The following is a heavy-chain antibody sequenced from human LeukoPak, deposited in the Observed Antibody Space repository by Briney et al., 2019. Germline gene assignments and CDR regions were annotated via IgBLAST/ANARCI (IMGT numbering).Heavy chain of an antibody. CDR2: IKSKTDGGTT. Sequence: PGGSLRLSCAASGFTFSNAWMSWVRQAPGKGLEWVGRIKSKTDGGTTDYAAPVKGRFTISRDDSKNTLYLQMNSLKTEDTAVYYCTTAFGRSSKTNAVDYWGQGTLVTVSS. CDR3: TTAFGRSSKTNAVDY. CDR1: GFTFSNAW. V-gene: IGHV3-15*01. J-gene: IGHJ4*02. D-gene: IGHD3-10*01.